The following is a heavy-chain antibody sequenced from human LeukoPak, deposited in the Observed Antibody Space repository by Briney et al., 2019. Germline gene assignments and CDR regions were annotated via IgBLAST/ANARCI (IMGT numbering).Heavy chain of an antibody. D-gene: IGHD6-19*01. J-gene: IGHJ4*02. CDR2: IYYSGST. CDR1: GGSISSYY. V-gene: IGHV4-59*08. CDR3: ARQVGVAGYFDY. Sequence: PSETLSLTCTVSGGSISSYYWSWIRQPPGKGLEWIGHIYYSGSTNYNPSLKSRVTISVDTSKNQFSLKLSSVTAADTAVYYCARQVGVAGYFDYWGQGTLVTVSS.